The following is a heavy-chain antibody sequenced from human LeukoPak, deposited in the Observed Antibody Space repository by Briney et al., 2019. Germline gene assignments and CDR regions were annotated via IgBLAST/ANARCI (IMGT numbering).Heavy chain of an antibody. CDR1: GFTFSSYA. V-gene: IGHV3-23*01. D-gene: IGHD3-10*01. Sequence: GGSLRLSCAASGFTFSSYAMSWVRQAPGKGLEWVSAISGSGCSTYYADSVKGRFTISRDNSKNTLYLQMNSLRAEDMAVYYCARHKDGSGSYYSPLYYYYYGMDVWGQGTTVTVSS. CDR3: ARHKDGSGSYYSPLYYYYYGMDV. CDR2: ISGSGCST. J-gene: IGHJ6*02.